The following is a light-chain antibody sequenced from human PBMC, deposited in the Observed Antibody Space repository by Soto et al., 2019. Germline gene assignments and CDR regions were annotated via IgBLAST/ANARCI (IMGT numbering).Light chain of an antibody. CDR1: ISDVSGYNF. Sequence: QSVLTQPASVSGSPGQSITISCTGTISDVSGYNFVSWYQQYPGEAPKLMIYDVSNRPSGVSNRFSGSKSGNTASLTISGLQAEDETECYCSSYTXSNTYMFGTGTKVTDL. CDR2: DVS. V-gene: IGLV2-14*03. J-gene: IGLJ1*01. CDR3: SSYTXSNTYM.